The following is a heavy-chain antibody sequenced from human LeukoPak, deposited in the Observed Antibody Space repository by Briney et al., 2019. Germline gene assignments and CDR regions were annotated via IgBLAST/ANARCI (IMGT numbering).Heavy chain of an antibody. CDR3: VTLSSGYYRY. V-gene: IGHV3-64D*09. D-gene: IGHD3-22*01. CDR1: GFSFSSYP. Sequence: GGSLRLSCSASGFSFSSYPMHWVRQAPGKGLEYVSGITSNGGSTYYADSVKDRFTISRDNSKNTLYLQMSSLRAEDTALYYCVTLSSGYYRYWGQGTLVTVSS. J-gene: IGHJ4*02. CDR2: ITSNGGST.